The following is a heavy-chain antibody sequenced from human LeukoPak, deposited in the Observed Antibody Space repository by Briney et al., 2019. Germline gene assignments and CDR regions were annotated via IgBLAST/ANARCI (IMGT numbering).Heavy chain of an antibody. CDR3: AKAMVRGVISNYYGMDV. Sequence: PGGSLRLSCAASGFTFSSYALSWVRQAPGKGLEWVSSISGGSATIYYADSVKGRFTISRDNSKNTLYLQMNNLRADDTAVYYCAKAMVRGVISNYYGMDVWGQGTTVTVSS. CDR1: GFTFSSYA. V-gene: IGHV3-23*01. CDR2: ISGGSATI. D-gene: IGHD3-10*01. J-gene: IGHJ6*02.